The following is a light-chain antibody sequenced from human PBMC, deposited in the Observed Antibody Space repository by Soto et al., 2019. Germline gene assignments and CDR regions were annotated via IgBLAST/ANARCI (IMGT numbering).Light chain of an antibody. J-gene: IGLJ1*01. CDR3: SSYASSSTYV. CDR2: DVS. Sequence: QSALTQPASVSGSPGQSITISCTGTSSDVDGYNYVSWYQYHPGKAPKLMIYDVSNRPSGVSNRFFGSKSGNTASLTISGLQAEDEADYYCSSYASSSTYVFGTGTKLTVL. V-gene: IGLV2-14*01. CDR1: SSDVDGYNY.